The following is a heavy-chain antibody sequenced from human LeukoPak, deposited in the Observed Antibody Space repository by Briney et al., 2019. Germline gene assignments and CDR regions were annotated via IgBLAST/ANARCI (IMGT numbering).Heavy chain of an antibody. CDR3: ARDIELST. D-gene: IGHD5-12*01. CDR2: IASSGLNT. J-gene: IGHJ3*01. Sequence: GGSLRLSCAASGFMFRDAAMTWVRQAPGKGLEWVSLIASSGLNTYYADSVRGRFTVSRDNSKSTLSLQMNSLRVEDTAIYYCARDIELSTWGLGTLVTVSS. CDR1: GFMFRDAA. V-gene: IGHV3-23*01.